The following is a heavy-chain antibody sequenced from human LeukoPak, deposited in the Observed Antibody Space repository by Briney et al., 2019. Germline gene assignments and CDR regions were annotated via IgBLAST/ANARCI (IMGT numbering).Heavy chain of an antibody. CDR1: GYTFINFY. D-gene: IGHD3-22*01. V-gene: IGHV1-46*01. CDR2: INPSGGST. J-gene: IGHJ4*02. CDR3: ARDSPIQQDSSDSSGYYPHYYFDY. Sequence: ASVKVSCKASGYTFINFYMHWVRQAPGQGLEWMGIINPSGGSTSYAQKFQGRVTMTRDTSTSTVYLELSSLRSEDTAVYYCARDSPIQQDSSDSSGYYPHYYFDYWGQGTLVTVSS.